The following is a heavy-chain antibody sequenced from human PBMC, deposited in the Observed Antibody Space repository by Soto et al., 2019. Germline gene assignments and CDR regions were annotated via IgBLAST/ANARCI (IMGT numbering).Heavy chain of an antibody. CDR3: AREGSYWNDVGPD. V-gene: IGHV3-21*01. CDR1: GFTFSTYI. J-gene: IGHJ4*02. CDR2: ISSSSSYI. D-gene: IGHD1-1*01. Sequence: GGSLRLSCAASGFTFSTYIMNWVRQAPGKGLEWVSSISSSSSYIYYADSVKGRFTISRDNAKNSLYLQMNSLRAEDTAVYYCAREGSYWNDVGPDWGQGTLVTVSS.